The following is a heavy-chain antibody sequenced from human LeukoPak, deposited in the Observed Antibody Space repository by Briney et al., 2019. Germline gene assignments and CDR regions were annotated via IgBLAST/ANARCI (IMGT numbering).Heavy chain of an antibody. CDR2: IYYSGST. J-gene: IGHJ4*02. V-gene: IGHV4-30-4*01. D-gene: IGHD3-9*01. CDR1: GGSISSGDYY. CDR3: AREDVLTGDYSLDY. Sequence: SETLSLTCTVSGGSISSGDYYWSWIRQPPGKGLEWIGYIYYSGSTYYNPSLKSRVTISVDTSKNQFSLKLSSVTAADTAVYYCAREDVLTGDYSLDYWGQGTLVTVSS.